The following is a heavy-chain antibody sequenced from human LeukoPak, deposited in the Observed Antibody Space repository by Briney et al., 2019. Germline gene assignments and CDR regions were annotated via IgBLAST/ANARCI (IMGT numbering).Heavy chain of an antibody. J-gene: IGHJ4*02. CDR3: ARDGEGDEGWDY. V-gene: IGHV4-59*11. CDR1: GVSIRSHY. CDR2: ISYSGST. Sequence: SETLSLTCTVSGVSIRSHYWIWIRQPPGQGLEWIGHISYSGSTNYNPSLKSRVTISVDTSKNQFSLRLSSVTAADTAVYYCARDGEGDEGWDYWGQGTLVTVPS. D-gene: IGHD7-27*01.